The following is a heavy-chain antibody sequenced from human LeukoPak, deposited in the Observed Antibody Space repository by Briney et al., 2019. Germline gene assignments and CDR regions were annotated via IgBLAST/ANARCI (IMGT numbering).Heavy chain of an antibody. CDR1: GFTFSSYW. CDR3: ARGSGGRAYDY. CDR2: IKQDGSEK. Sequence: GGSLRLSCAASGFTFSSYWMSWVRQAPGKGLEWVANIKQDGSEKYYVDSVKGRSTISRDNSKNTLYLQMNSLRAEDTAVYYCARGSGGRAYDYWGQGTLVTVSS. J-gene: IGHJ4*02. V-gene: IGHV3-7*03. D-gene: IGHD6-19*01.